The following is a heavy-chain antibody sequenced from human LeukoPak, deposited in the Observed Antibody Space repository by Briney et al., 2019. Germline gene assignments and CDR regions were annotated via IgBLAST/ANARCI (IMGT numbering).Heavy chain of an antibody. D-gene: IGHD3-22*01. CDR1: GYTFTSYY. CDR3: ARGGDYYDSSGYYDDAFDI. V-gene: IGHV1-2*02. Sequence: GASVKVSCKASGYTFTSYYMHWVRQAPGQGLEWMGWINPKSGGTNYAQKFQGRVTMTRDTSINTAYMELSRLRSGDTAVYYCARGGDYYDSSGYYDDAFDIWGQGTMVTVSS. J-gene: IGHJ3*02. CDR2: INPKSGGT.